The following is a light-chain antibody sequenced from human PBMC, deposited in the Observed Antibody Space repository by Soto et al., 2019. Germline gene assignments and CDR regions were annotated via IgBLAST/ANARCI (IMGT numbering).Light chain of an antibody. J-gene: IGLJ2*01. CDR3: QSYDRSLSGVL. Sequence: QSALTQPPSVSGAPGQRVTISCTGSSSNIGADYAVHWYRQVPGTAPKLLIYRYTNRPSGVPDRFSGSKSGTSASLAITGLQAEDEGDYYCQSYDRSLSGVLFGGGTKLTVL. V-gene: IGLV1-40*01. CDR1: SSNIGADYA. CDR2: RYT.